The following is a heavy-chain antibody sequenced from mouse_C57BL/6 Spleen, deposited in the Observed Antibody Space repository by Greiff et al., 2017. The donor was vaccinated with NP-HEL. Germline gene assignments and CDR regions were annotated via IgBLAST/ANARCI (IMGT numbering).Heavy chain of an antibody. D-gene: IGHD4-1*01. Sequence: QVQLQQSGPELVKPGASVKISCKASGYAFSSSWMNWVKQRPGKGLEWIGRIYPGDGDTNYNGKFKGKATLTADKSSSTAYMQLSSLTSEDSAVYFYASSGELGRFYYFDYWGQGTTLTVSS. CDR1: GYAFSSSW. CDR2: IYPGDGDT. J-gene: IGHJ2*01. V-gene: IGHV1-82*01. CDR3: ASSGELGRFYYFDY.